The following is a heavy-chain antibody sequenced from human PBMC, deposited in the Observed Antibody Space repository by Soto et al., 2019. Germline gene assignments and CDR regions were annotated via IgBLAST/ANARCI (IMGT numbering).Heavy chain of an antibody. Sequence: QVQLVQSGAEVKKPGSSVKVSCKASGGTFSSYTISWVRQAPGQGLEWMGRIIPILGIANYAQKFQGRVTITADKSTSTAYMELSSLRSEDTAVYYCARGDLSTWFGEFLLSYWGQGTLVTVSS. CDR2: IIPILGIA. CDR3: ARGDLSTWFGEFLLSY. D-gene: IGHD3-10*01. J-gene: IGHJ4*02. V-gene: IGHV1-69*02. CDR1: GGTFSSYT.